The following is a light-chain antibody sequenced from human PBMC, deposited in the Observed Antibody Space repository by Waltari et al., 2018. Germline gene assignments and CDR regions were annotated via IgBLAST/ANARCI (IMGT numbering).Light chain of an antibody. J-gene: IGLJ3*02. Sequence: QLVLTQSPSASASLGASVKVTCTLSSGHTTNAIAWHQQQPGRGPRFLVRVKSDGSHKKGDGVPDRFSGSRSGTEFYLTISSRQSEDEGDYYCQTWDTAILLFGGGTKLSVL. V-gene: IGLV4-69*01. CDR1: SGHTTNA. CDR2: VKSDGSH. CDR3: QTWDTAILL.